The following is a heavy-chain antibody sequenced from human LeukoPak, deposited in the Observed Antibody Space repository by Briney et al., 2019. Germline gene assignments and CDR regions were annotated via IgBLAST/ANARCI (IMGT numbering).Heavy chain of an antibody. D-gene: IGHD2-15*01. CDR2: ISGSGGNT. Sequence: GGSLRLSCAASGFTFSSYAMSWVRQAPGKGLEWVSGISGSGGNTYYADSVKGRFTIFRDNSKNTLYLQMNSLRAEDTAVYHCANGWSPDYWGQGMLVTVSS. CDR1: GFTFSSYA. CDR3: ANGWSPDY. V-gene: IGHV3-23*01. J-gene: IGHJ4*02.